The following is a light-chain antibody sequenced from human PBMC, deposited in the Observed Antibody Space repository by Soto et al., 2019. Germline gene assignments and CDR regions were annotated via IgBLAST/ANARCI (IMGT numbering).Light chain of an antibody. CDR3: QQYGSSPLIS. V-gene: IGKV3-20*01. CDR2: GAS. J-gene: IGKJ5*01. CDR1: QSVGNG. Sequence: ANLSGSPRETTTLSCQASQSVGNGLAWYRQKPGQAPRLLIYGASSRATGIPDRFSGSGSGTDFTLTISRLEPEDFAVYYCQQYGSSPLISFGQGTRLEIK.